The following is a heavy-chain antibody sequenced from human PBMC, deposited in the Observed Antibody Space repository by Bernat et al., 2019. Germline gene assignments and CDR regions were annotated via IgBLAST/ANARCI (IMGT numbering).Heavy chain of an antibody. Sequence: EVQLVESGGGLVQPGGSLRLSCAASGFTFSSYWMSWVRQAPGKGLEWVANIKQDGSEKYYVDSVKGRFTIARDNAKNSLYLQMNSLRAEDTAVYYCAREGGENWFDPWGQGTLVTVSS. CDR1: GFTFSSYW. V-gene: IGHV3-7*03. J-gene: IGHJ5*02. CDR3: AREGGENWFDP. D-gene: IGHD3-16*01. CDR2: IKQDGSEK.